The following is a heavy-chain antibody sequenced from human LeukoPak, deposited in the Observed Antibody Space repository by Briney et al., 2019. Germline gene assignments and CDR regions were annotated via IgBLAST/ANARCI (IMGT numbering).Heavy chain of an antibody. D-gene: IGHD1-26*01. CDR3: ASSRGSYGNYFDY. CDR2: INHSGST. J-gene: IGHJ4*02. V-gene: IGHV4-34*01. CDR1: GGSFSGYY. Sequence: PSETLSLTCAVYGGSFSGYYWSWIRQPPGKGLEWIGEINHSGSTNYNPSLKSRVTISVDTSKNQFSLKLSSVTAADSAVYYCASSRGSYGNYFDYWGQGTLVTVSS.